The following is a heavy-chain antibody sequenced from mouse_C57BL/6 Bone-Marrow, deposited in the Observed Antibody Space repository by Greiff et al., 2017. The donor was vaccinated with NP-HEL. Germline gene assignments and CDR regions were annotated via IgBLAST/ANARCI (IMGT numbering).Heavy chain of an antibody. J-gene: IGHJ1*03. CDR2: INYDGSST. CDR3: ARDFPTITTVVATDWYFDV. D-gene: IGHD1-1*01. Sequence: EVMLVESEGGLVQPGSSMKLSCTASGFTFSDYYMAWVRQVLEKGLEWVANINYDGSSTYYLDSLKSRFIISRDNAKNILYLQMSSLKSEDTATYYCARDFPTITTVVATDWYFDVWGTGTTVTVSS. CDR1: GFTFSDYY. V-gene: IGHV5-16*01.